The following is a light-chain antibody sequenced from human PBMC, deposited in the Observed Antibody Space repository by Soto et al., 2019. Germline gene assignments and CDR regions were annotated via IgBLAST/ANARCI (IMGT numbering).Light chain of an antibody. V-gene: IGKV1-6*01. CDR2: GAS. CDR1: QGIGDE. J-gene: IGKJ1*01. Sequence: AIQMTQSPSSLSASVGDRVTITCRASQGIGDELGWYQQKPGKAPKLLIYGASTLQSGVPSRFSGRGSGTDFTLTISSLQPEDFATYYCLQDYDFPGTFGQGTKVEIK. CDR3: LQDYDFPGT.